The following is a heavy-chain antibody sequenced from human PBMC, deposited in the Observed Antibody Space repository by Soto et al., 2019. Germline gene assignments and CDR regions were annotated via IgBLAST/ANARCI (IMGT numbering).Heavy chain of an antibody. CDR2: INPAGNVQ. CDR1: GLTVSISS. CDR3: ATATTPYAFDM. Sequence: VQREESGGGLVQPGESLRLSCAASGLTVSISSMTWVRQAPGEGLEWVSNINPAGNVQQYADSVKERFTISRDNAKNSLFLQMSGLRVEDTAVYYCATATTPYAFDMWGQGTMVTVSP. V-gene: IGHV3-7*01. J-gene: IGHJ3*02.